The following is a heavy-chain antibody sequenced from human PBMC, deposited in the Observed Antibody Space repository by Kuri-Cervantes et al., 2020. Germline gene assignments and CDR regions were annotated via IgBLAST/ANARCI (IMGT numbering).Heavy chain of an antibody. CDR1: GFTFSGSA. CDR3: TGLNDY. Sequence: GESLQLSCAASGFTFSGSAMHWVRQASGKGLEWVGRIRSKANSYATAYAASVKGRFTISRDDSKNTACLQMNSLKTEDTAVYYCTGLNDYWGQGTLVTVSS. J-gene: IGHJ4*02. V-gene: IGHV3-73*01. CDR2: IRSKANSYAT.